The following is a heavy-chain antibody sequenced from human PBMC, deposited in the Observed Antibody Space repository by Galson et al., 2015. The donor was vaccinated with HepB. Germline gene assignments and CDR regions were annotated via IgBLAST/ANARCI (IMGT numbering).Heavy chain of an antibody. J-gene: IGHJ4*02. Sequence: SLRLSCAASGFTFSSYAMSWVRQAPGKGLEWVSAISGSGGSTYYADSVKGRFTISRDNSKNTLYLQMNSLRAEDTAVYYCAKTVSGPGYTIFGVVIMTHFNYWGQGTLVTVSS. D-gene: IGHD3-3*01. V-gene: IGHV3-23*01. CDR2: ISGSGGST. CDR3: AKTVSGPGYTIFGVVIMTHFNY. CDR1: GFTFSSYA.